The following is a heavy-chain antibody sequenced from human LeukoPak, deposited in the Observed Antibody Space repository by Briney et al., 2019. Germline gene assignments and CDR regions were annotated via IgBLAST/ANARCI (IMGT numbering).Heavy chain of an antibody. CDR3: ARWVTMVRGVSNWFDP. J-gene: IGHJ5*02. CDR2: INHSGST. CDR1: GGSFSGYY. D-gene: IGHD3-10*01. Sequence: SETLSLTCAVYGGSFSGYYWSWIRQPPGKGLEWIGEINHSGSTNYNPSPKSRVTISVDTSKNQFSLKLSSVTAADTAVYYCARWVTMVRGVSNWFDPWGQGTLVTVSS. V-gene: IGHV4-34*01.